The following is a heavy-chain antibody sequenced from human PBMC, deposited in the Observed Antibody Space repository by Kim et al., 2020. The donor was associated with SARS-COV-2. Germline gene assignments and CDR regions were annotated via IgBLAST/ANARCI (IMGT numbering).Heavy chain of an antibody. CDR3: ASLRGAWLQFDY. CDR2: ISYDGSNK. D-gene: IGHD5-12*01. V-gene: IGHV3-33*05. Sequence: GGSLRLSCAASGFTFSSYGMHWVRQAPGKGLEWVAVISYDGSNKYYADSVKGRFTISRDNSKNTLYLQMNSLRAEDTAVYYCASLRGAWLQFDYWGQGTLVTVSS. CDR1: GFTFSSYG. J-gene: IGHJ4*02.